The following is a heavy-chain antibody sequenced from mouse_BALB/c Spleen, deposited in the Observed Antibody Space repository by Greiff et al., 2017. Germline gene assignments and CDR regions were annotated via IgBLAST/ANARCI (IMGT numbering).Heavy chain of an antibody. V-gene: IGHV2-6-4*01. Sequence: QVQLKESGPGLVAPSQSLSITCTVSGFSFSSYSVHWVRQPPGKGLEWLGMIEGGGSTDYNAAPKSRLSISKDNSKSQVFFKMNSLQTDDTAMYYDARTGENLYGYDNDDPMDYWGQGTSVTVSS. CDR2: IEGGGST. J-gene: IGHJ4*01. CDR1: GFSFSSYS. CDR3: ARTGENLYGYDNDDPMDY. D-gene: IGHD2-2*01.